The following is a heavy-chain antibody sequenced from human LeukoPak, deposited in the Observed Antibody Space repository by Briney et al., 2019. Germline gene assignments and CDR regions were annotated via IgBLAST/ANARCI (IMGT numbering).Heavy chain of an antibody. CDR1: GYTFTGYY. J-gene: IGHJ6*02. D-gene: IGHD6-13*01. CDR2: INPNSGGT. V-gene: IGHV1-2*02. Sequence: ASVTVSCKASGYTFTGYYMHWVRQATGQGLEWMGWINPNSGGTNYAQKFQGRVTMTGDTSISTAYMELSRLRSDDTAVYYCARGGYSSSWYATYYYGMDVWGQGTTVTVSS. CDR3: ARGGYSSSWYATYYYGMDV.